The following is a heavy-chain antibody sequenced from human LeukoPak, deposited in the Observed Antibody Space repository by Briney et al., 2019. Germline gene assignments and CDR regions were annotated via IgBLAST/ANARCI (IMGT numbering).Heavy chain of an antibody. Sequence: PSETLSLTCTVSGGSISSSSYYWAWIRQPPGKGLEWIGSVYYGGTTYYHPSLKSRVTISVDTSKNQYSLTLSSVTAADTAVFYCARHPDYYDSSGHFYVEAFHIWGQGTMVTVSS. CDR1: GGSISSSSYY. V-gene: IGHV4-39*01. CDR2: VYYGGTT. J-gene: IGHJ3*02. D-gene: IGHD3-22*01. CDR3: ARHPDYYDSSGHFYVEAFHI.